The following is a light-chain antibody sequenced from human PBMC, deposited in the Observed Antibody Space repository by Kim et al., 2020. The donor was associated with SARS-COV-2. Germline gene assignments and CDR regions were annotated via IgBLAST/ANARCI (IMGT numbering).Light chain of an antibody. J-gene: IGKJ2*01. CDR1: QSVLYSSNNKNY. CDR3: QQYYNTLPYT. Sequence: DIVMTQSPDSLAVSLGERATINCKSSQSVLYSSNNKNYLAWYQQKPGQPPKLLIYWASTRESGVPDRFSGSGSGTDFTLTISSLQAEDVAVYYCQQYYNTLPYTFGQGTKLE. CDR2: WAS. V-gene: IGKV4-1*01.